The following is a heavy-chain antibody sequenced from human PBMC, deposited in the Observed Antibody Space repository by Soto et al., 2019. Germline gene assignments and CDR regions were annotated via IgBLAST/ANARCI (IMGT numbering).Heavy chain of an antibody. V-gene: IGHV3-23*01. J-gene: IGHJ2*01. CDR2: LSGGGGST. Sequence: PGGSLRLSCAASGFTFGAFAMAWVRQRPGNGLEWVSSLSGGGGSTYYNNSVRGRFTISRDNSNSTLFLQMNNLRAEDTAVYFCAKTHRANTVVTRYWYFDLWGRGTLVTVSS. CDR1: GFTFGAFA. D-gene: IGHD2-21*02. CDR3: AKTHRANTVVTRYWYFDL.